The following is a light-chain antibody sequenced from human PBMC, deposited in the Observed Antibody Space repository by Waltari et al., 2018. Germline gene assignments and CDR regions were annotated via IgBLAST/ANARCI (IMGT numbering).Light chain of an antibody. V-gene: IGLV2-23*02. Sequence: QSALTQPASVSGSPGQSLTIPCTGTSSDVGSSKLVSWYQQHPGKAPKLMIYEVSKRPSGVSNRFSGSKSGNTASLTISGLQAEDEADYYCCSYAGSSTYVFGTGTKVTVL. CDR3: CSYAGSSTYV. J-gene: IGLJ1*01. CDR2: EVS. CDR1: SSDVGSSKL.